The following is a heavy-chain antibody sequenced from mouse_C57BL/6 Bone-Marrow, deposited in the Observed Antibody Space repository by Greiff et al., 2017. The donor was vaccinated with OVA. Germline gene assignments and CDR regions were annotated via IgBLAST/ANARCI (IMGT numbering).Heavy chain of an antibody. D-gene: IGHD3-2*02. V-gene: IGHV3-6*01. Sequence: EVKVEESGPGLVKPSQSLSLTCSVTGYSITSGYYWNWIRQFPGNKLEWMGYISYDGSNNYNPSLKNRISITRDTSKNQFFLKLNSVTTEDTATYYCAREAAQANMDYWGQGTSVTVSS. CDR1: GYSITSGYY. CDR3: AREAAQANMDY. J-gene: IGHJ4*01. CDR2: ISYDGSN.